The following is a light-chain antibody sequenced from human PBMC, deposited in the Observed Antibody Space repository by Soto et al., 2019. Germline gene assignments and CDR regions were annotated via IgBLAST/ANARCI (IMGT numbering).Light chain of an antibody. Sequence: QSALTQPASVSGSPGQSITISCTGTSSDVDGYNYVSWYQQHPGKAPKLMIYEVSNRPSGVSNRFSGSKSGNTASLTISGLQAEDEADYYCSSYTSTGTLYVFGTGTKLTVL. CDR2: EVS. CDR1: SSDVDGYNY. V-gene: IGLV2-14*01. J-gene: IGLJ1*01. CDR3: SSYTSTGTLYV.